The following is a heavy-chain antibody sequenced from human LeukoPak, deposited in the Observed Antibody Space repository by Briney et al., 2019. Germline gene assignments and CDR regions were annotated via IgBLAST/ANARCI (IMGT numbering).Heavy chain of an antibody. V-gene: IGHV3-11*06. CDR2: ISSSSTYT. J-gene: IGHJ4*02. CDR1: GFTFSDYY. CDR3: ARGGYSGYDYGARVDY. D-gene: IGHD5-12*01. Sequence: GGSLRLSCAASGFTFSDYYMSWLRQAPGKGLEGVSYISSSSTYTNYADSVKGRFTISRDNAKNSLYLQMNSLRAEDTAVYYCARGGYSGYDYGARVDYWGQGTLVTVSS.